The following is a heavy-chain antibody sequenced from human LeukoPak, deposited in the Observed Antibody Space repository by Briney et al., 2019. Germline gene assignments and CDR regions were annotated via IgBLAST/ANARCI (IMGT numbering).Heavy chain of an antibody. V-gene: IGHV3-43*02. CDR1: GLPIADFA. Sequence: GGSLRLSCVVSGLPIADFAMHWVRQAPGKGLEWVSLISGDGVSTFYADSVKGRFSISRDNSKNSLYLEMNSLRTEDAAMYYCAKESGKFDYWGQGTLVAVSS. CDR2: ISGDGVST. J-gene: IGHJ4*02. CDR3: AKESGKFDY.